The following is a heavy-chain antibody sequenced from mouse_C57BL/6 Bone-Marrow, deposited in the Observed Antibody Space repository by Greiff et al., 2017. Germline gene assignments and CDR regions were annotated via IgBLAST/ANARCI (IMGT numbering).Heavy chain of an antibody. D-gene: IGHD1-1*02. CDR1: GYTFTDYY. CDR2: INPYNGGT. J-gene: IGHJ2*01. CDR3: AREGYYGGNY. Sequence: EVQLQQSGPVLVKPGASVKMSCKASGYTFTDYYMNWVKQSHGKSLEWIGVINPYNGGTSYNQKFKGKATLTVDTSSSTAYMELNSLTSEDSAVYYCAREGYYGGNYWGQGTTLTVSS. V-gene: IGHV1-19*01.